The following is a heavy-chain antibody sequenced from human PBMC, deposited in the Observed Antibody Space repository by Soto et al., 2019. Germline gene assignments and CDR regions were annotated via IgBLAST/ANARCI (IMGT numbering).Heavy chain of an antibody. CDR3: AANVLLWFGEPKPYDYYGMDV. CDR2: IVVGSGNT. J-gene: IGHJ6*02. Sequence: SVKVSCKASGFTFTSSAMQWVRQARGQRLEWIGWIVVGSGNTNYAQKFQERVTITRDMSTSTAYMELSSLRSEDTAVYYCAANVLLWFGEPKPYDYYGMDVWGQGTTVTVS. D-gene: IGHD3-10*01. CDR1: GFTFTSSA. V-gene: IGHV1-58*02.